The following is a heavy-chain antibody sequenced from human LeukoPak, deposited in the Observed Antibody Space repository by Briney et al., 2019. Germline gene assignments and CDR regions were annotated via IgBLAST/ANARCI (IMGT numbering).Heavy chain of an antibody. V-gene: IGHV3-23*01. D-gene: IGHD2-15*01. J-gene: IGHJ4*02. CDR1: GFIFSSYA. CDR2: ISSSGGRT. CDR3: AKGYCSGGSCYSGLFDY. Sequence: GGSLRLSCAASGFIFSSYAMSWVRQAPGKGLEWVSAISSSGGRTYYAASVKGRFTISRDNSKNTLYLQMNSLRAEDTAVYYCAKGYCSGGSCYSGLFDYWGQGTLVTVSS.